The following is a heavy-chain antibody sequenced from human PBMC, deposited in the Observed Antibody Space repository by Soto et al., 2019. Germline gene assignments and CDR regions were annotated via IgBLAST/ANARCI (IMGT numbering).Heavy chain of an antibody. CDR3: ARLEGLATISYYFDF. V-gene: IGHV4-39*01. CDR1: GDSINSDKYY. J-gene: IGHJ4*02. D-gene: IGHD3-9*01. Sequence: PSETLSLTCSVSGDSINSDKYYWGRIRQPPGKGLEWIGSIYYRGNTYYNPSLQTRVTISPDKSKSQFSLRLNSVAAADSAVYFCARLEGLATISYYFDFWGQGAQVTVSS. CDR2: IYYRGNT.